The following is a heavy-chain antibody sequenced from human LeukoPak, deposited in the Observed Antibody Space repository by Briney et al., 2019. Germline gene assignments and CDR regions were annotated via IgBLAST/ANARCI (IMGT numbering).Heavy chain of an antibody. CDR1: GYTFTSYD. D-gene: IGHD6-19*01. J-gene: IGHJ6*02. V-gene: IGHV1-8*01. CDR2: MNPNSGNT. CDR3: ARTPTRKSSGWRSNGMDA. Sequence: ASVKVSCKASGYTFTSYDINWVRQATGQGLEWMGWMNPNSGNTGYAQKFQGRVTMTRNTSIGTAYMELSSLRSEDTAVYYCARTPTRKSSGWRSNGMDAWGQGTTVTVSS.